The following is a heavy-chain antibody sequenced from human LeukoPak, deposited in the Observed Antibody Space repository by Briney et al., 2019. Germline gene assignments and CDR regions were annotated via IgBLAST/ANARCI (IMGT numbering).Heavy chain of an antibody. J-gene: IGHJ4*02. CDR1: GFTFSSYG. Sequence: GGSLRLSCAASGFTFSSYGMSWVRQAPGKGLEWVSAISGSGGSTYYADSVKGRSTISRDNSKNTLYLQMNSLRAEDTAVYYCAKEGGYGELSSYFDYWGQGTLVTVSS. D-gene: IGHD3-16*02. CDR2: ISGSGGST. V-gene: IGHV3-23*01. CDR3: AKEGGYGELSSYFDY.